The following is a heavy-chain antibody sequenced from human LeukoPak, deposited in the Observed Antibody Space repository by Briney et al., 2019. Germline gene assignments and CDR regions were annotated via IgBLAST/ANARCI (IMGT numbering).Heavy chain of an antibody. CDR2: IYYSGST. Sequence: PSETLSLTCTVSGGSISSYYWSWIRQPPGKGLEWIGYIYYSGSTNYNPSLKSRVTISVDTSKNQFSLKLSSVTAADTAVYYCARDHGSGLYGFDYWGQGTLVTVSS. J-gene: IGHJ4*02. D-gene: IGHD6-19*01. CDR1: GGSISSYY. V-gene: IGHV4-59*01. CDR3: ARDHGSGLYGFDY.